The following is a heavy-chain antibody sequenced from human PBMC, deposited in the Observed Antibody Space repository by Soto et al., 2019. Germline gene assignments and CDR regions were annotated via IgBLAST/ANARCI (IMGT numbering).Heavy chain of an antibody. D-gene: IGHD3-10*01. J-gene: IGHJ5*02. Sequence: EVQLVQSGGGLSQPGGSLRLSCAASGFTVNDNYMTWVRQPPSKGLEWVSIIYSGGSTYYADSVKGRFTISRDNSKNTLYLQMNSLRAEDTAVYYCARGPLGWFDPWGQGTLVSVSS. CDR1: GFTVNDNY. CDR2: IYSGGST. V-gene: IGHV3-53*01. CDR3: ARGPLGWFDP.